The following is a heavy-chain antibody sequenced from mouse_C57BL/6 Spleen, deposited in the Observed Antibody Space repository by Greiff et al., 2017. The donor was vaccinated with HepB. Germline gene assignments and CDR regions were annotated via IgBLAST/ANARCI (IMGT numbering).Heavy chain of an antibody. J-gene: IGHJ3*01. CDR1: GYAFSSYW. D-gene: IGHD1-1*01. V-gene: IGHV1-80*01. CDR2: IYPGDGDT. Sequence: VQLVESGAELVKPGASVKISCKASGYAFSSYWMNWVKQRPGKGLEWIGQIYPGDGDTNYNGKFKGKATLTADKSSSTAYMQLSSLTSEDSAVYFCARKFATGFAYWGQGTLVTVSA. CDR3: ARKFATGFAY.